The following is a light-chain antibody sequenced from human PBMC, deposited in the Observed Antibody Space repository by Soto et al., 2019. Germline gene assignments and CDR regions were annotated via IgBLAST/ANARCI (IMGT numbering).Light chain of an antibody. V-gene: IGKV3D-15*01. Sequence: EIVMTQSPATLSVSPGERATLSCRASQSVSSNLAWYQQKPGQAPRLLIYGASTRATGIPARFSGSGSGTDFTLTISSLEPEDFAVYFCQQYNIWPQTFGQGTKVDI. CDR1: QSVSSN. J-gene: IGKJ1*01. CDR3: QQYNIWPQT. CDR2: GAS.